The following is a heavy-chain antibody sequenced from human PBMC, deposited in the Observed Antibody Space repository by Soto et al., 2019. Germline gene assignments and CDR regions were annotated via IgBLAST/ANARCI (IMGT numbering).Heavy chain of an antibody. CDR3: AKDQAAAGTISRYFQY. Sequence: GGSLRLSCAASGFTFSSYAMSWVRQAPGKGLEWVSGISGGGSTYYADSVKGRFTISRDNSKNTLYLQVNSLRAEDTAVYYCAKDQAAAGTISRYFQYWGQGTLVTVSS. V-gene: IGHV3-23*01. D-gene: IGHD6-13*01. CDR2: ISGGGST. J-gene: IGHJ1*01. CDR1: GFTFSSYA.